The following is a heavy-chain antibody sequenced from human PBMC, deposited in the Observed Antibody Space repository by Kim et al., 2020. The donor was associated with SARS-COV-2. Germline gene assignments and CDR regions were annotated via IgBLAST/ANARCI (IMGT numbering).Heavy chain of an antibody. D-gene: IGHD1-26*01. CDR3: ARDRGVGIDS. Sequence: QAPGQRLEWLGGIHPLLETPTYDTKFQGRVTISANPSTNTVYMELTGLTNADTAVFYCARDRGVGIDSWGQGTLLYVSS. CDR2: IHPLLETP. V-gene: IGHV1-69*01. J-gene: IGHJ4*02.